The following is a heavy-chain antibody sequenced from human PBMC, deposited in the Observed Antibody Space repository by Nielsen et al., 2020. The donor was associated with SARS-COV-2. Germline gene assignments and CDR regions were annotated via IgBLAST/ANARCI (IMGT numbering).Heavy chain of an antibody. CDR2: ISDSGNT. J-gene: IGHJ4*02. Sequence: SETLSLTCTVSGVSISSDGHFWSWIRQHPGKGLEWIGYISDSGNTNYSPSLRSRVTMSVDTSKKRFSLKLSSVTAADTAVYYCARELGDYLDSWGQGSLVTVSS. CDR3: ARELGDYLDS. V-gene: IGHV4-61*08. CDR1: GVSISSDGHF. D-gene: IGHD3-16*01.